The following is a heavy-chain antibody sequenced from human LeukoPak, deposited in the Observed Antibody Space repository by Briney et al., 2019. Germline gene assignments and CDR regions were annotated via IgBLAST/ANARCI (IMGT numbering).Heavy chain of an antibody. V-gene: IGHV4-59*01. CDR1: GGSISSYY. CDR3: ARASSGRYPTFDP. Sequence: PSETLSLTCTVSGGSISSYYWSWIRQPPGKGLEWIGYIYYSGSTNYNPSLKSRVTISVDTSKNQFSLKLSSVTAADTAVYHCARASSGRYPTFDPWGQGTLVTVSS. J-gene: IGHJ5*02. CDR2: IYYSGST. D-gene: IGHD6-19*01.